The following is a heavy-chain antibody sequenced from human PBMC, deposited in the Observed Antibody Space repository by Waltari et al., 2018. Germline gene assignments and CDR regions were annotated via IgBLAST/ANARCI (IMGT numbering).Heavy chain of an antibody. D-gene: IGHD3-22*01. Sequence: QVQLQESGPGLVKPSETLSLTCTVSGGSISSYYWSWIRQPAGKGLEWIGRIYTSGSTNCNPSLKSRVTMSVDTSKNQFSLKLSSVTAADTAVYYCARDVGLATYYDSSGYRNWFDPWGQGTLVTVSS. J-gene: IGHJ5*02. CDR2: IYTSGST. CDR1: GGSISSYY. V-gene: IGHV4-4*07. CDR3: ARDVGLATYYDSSGYRNWFDP.